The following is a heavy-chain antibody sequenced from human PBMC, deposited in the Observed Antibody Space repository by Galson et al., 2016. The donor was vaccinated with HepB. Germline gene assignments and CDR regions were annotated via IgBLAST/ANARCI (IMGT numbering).Heavy chain of an antibody. CDR2: IHHSGNT. CDR3: ATSGRPTWGSFDY. CDR1: GGSISSGNW. V-gene: IGHV4-4*02. Sequence: TLSLTCAVSGGSISSGNWWSWVRQPPGKGLEWIGEIHHSGNTNYNSSLKSRVTISVDKSKRQFSLRLRSVTAADTAVYYCATSGRPTWGSFDYWGQGTLVTVSS. D-gene: IGHD7-27*01. J-gene: IGHJ4*02.